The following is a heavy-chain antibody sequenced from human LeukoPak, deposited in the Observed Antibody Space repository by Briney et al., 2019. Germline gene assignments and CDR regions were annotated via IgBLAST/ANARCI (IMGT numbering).Heavy chain of an antibody. CDR1: GYTCTSYA. Sequence: ASVKLSCKASGYTCTSYAMHWVRHAPGQRLEWMGWINAGNGNTKYSQKFQGRVTITTDTSASTAYMELSSLRSEDTAVYYCARARIAAANYYYYYGMDVWGQGTTVTVSS. D-gene: IGHD6-13*01. V-gene: IGHV1-3*01. J-gene: IGHJ6*02. CDR2: INAGNGNT. CDR3: ARARIAAANYYYYYGMDV.